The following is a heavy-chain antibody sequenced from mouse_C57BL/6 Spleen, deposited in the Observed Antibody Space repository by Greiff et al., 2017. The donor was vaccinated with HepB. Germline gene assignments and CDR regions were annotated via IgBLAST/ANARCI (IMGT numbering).Heavy chain of an antibody. CDR2: INPNYGTT. D-gene: IGHD2-2*01. Sequence: EVKLMESGPELVKPGASVKISCKASGYSFTDYNMNWVKQSNGKSLEWIGVINPNYGTTSYNQKFKGKATLTVDQSSSTAYMQLNSLTSEDSAVYYCARDGFYGYDGYYAMDYWGQGTSVTVSS. CDR1: GYSFTDYN. V-gene: IGHV1-39*01. J-gene: IGHJ4*01. CDR3: ARDGFYGYDGYYAMDY.